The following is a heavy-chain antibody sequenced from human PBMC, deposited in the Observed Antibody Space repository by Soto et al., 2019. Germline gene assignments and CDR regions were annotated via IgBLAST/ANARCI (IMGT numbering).Heavy chain of an antibody. V-gene: IGHV1-18*01. CDR2: IGALLYNDAT. J-gene: IGHJ2*01. D-gene: IGHD2-8*01. CDR1: GYTLDNHA. CDR3: ARGTKGAGGWYFDL. Sequence: QIQVVQSAVEVKRPGASVRISCKASGYTLDNHAITWVRQAPGQGLEWMGWIGALLYNDATNYARKFQGRLTMARDTSPNTVYMDLGSLRSDDTAVYYCARGTKGAGGWYFDLWGRGTLVVVSS.